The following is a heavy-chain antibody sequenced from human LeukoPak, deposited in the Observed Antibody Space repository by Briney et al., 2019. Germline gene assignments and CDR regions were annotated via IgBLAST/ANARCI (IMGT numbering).Heavy chain of an antibody. CDR3: ARKGKITMVRGVIRYYYMDV. V-gene: IGHV4-61*02. CDR1: GGSISSGSYY. Sequence: SQTLSLTCTVSGGSISSGSYYWSWIRQPAGKGLEWIGRIFTSGSTKYNPSLKSRVTISVDTYKNQFSLKLSSVTAADTAVYYCARKGKITMVRGVIRYYYMDVWGKGTTVTISS. CDR2: IFTSGST. D-gene: IGHD3-10*01. J-gene: IGHJ6*03.